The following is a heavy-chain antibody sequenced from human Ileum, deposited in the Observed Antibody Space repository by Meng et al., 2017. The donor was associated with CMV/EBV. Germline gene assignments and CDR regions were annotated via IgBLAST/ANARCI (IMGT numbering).Heavy chain of an antibody. Sequence: GESLRLSCAASGFTFSSYWMHWVRQAPGKGLVWVSRINSDGSSTSYADSVKGRFTISRDNAKNTLYLQMNSLRAEDTAVYYCAREGVAGHYYYYYGMDVWGQGTTVTVSS. CDR2: INSDGSST. V-gene: IGHV3-74*01. CDR3: AREGVAGHYYYYYGMDV. CDR1: GFTFSSYW. J-gene: IGHJ6*02. D-gene: IGHD3-3*01.